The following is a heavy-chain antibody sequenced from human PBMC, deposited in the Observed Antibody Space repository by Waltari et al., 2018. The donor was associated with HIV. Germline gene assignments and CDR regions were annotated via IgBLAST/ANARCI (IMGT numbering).Heavy chain of an antibody. CDR3: TIQSSGWIDAFDI. D-gene: IGHD6-19*01. Sequence: QVQLQESGPGLVKPSQTLSLTCPVPGGSLRSGSYYWNWIRQPAGKGLEWIGRIYTSGSTNYNPSLMSRVTISVDTSKNQFSLKLSSVTAADTAVYYCTIQSSGWIDAFDIWGQGTMVTVSS. V-gene: IGHV4-61*02. J-gene: IGHJ3*02. CDR2: IYTSGST. CDR1: GGSLRSGSYY.